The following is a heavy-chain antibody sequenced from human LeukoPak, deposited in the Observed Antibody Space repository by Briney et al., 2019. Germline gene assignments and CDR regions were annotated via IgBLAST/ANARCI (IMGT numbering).Heavy chain of an antibody. Sequence: GGPLRLSCAASGFTFSSCWMSWVRQAPGKGLEWVANIKQDGSEKYYVDSVKGRFTISRDNAKNSLYLQMNSLRAEDTAVYYCAKGSNWNLPYYFDYWGQGTLVTVSS. CDR1: GFTFSSCW. V-gene: IGHV3-7*01. CDR3: AKGSNWNLPYYFDY. J-gene: IGHJ4*02. D-gene: IGHD1-20*01. CDR2: IKQDGSEK.